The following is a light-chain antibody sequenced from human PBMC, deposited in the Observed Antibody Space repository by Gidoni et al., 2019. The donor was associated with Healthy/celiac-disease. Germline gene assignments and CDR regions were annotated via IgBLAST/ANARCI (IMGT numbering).Light chain of an antibody. J-gene: IGLJ2*01. CDR1: KLGDKY. CDR3: QAWDSSPDVV. Sequence: SYELTQPPSVYVSPGQTASITCSGDKLGDKYACWYQQKPGQSPVLVIYQDSKRPSGIPERFSGSNSGNTATLTISGTQAMDEADYYCQAWDSSPDVVFGGGTKLTVL. V-gene: IGLV3-1*01. CDR2: QDS.